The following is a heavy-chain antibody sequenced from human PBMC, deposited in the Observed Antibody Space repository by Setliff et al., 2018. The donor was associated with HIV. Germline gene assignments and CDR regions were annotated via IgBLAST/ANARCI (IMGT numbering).Heavy chain of an antibody. CDR1: GCTFNSYG. J-gene: IGHJ3*02. D-gene: IGHD3-22*01. Sequence: ASVKVSCKASGCTFNSYGISWVRQAPGQGLEWMGWNSPYNGNTKFGQKLQGRVTMTTDTSTSTGYMELRSLRSDDTAMYYCARGGSLFTMTTHPFDIWGQGTMVTVSS. CDR2: NSPYNGNT. CDR3: ARGGSLFTMTTHPFDI. V-gene: IGHV1-18*01.